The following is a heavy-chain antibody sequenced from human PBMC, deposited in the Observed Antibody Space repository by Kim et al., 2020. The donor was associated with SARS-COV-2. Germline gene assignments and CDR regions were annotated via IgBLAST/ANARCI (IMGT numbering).Heavy chain of an antibody. J-gene: IGHJ4*02. V-gene: IGHV4-59*09. CDR3: ARGRADIAAAGIGYFDY. Sequence: LKSRVTISVDTSKNPFSLKLSSVTAADTAVYYCARGRADIAAAGIGYFDYWGQGTLVTVSS. D-gene: IGHD6-13*01.